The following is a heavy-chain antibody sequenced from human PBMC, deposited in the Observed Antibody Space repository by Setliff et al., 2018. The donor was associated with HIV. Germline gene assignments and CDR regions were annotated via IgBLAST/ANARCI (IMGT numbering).Heavy chain of an antibody. J-gene: IGHJ4*02. V-gene: IGHV3-7*03. CDR3: TRCAAGPYCRNSFEY. Sequence: GGSLRLSCAASGFTFSTYWLSWVRQAPGKGPEWVANIRQDGGEAYYVDPVSGRFTISRDNAKNSLDLEMRYLRGDDTALYYCTRCAAGPYCRNSFEYWGRGALVTVSS. CDR1: GFTFSTYW. CDR2: IRQDGGEA. D-gene: IGHD2-15*01.